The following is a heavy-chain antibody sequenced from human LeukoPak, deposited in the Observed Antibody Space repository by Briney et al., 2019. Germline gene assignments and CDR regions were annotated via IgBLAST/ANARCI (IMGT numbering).Heavy chain of an antibody. J-gene: IGHJ3*01. V-gene: IGHV4-59*08. CDR1: GGSISSYY. Sequence: SETLSLTCTVSGGSISSYYWSWIRQTPGKGLEWIGDIYYSGSTNYNPSLKSRVTISVDTSKNQFSLKLSSVTAADTAVYYCVGDPGRWGPVWGQGTMVTVSS. CDR3: VGDPGRWGPV. CDR2: IYYSGST. D-gene: IGHD3-3*01.